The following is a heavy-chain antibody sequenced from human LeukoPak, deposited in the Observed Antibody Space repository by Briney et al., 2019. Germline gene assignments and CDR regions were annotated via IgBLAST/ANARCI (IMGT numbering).Heavy chain of an antibody. CDR1: GGSISSSSYS. CDR3: ARHGKDYGDYPEADY. CDR2: IYYSGST. D-gene: IGHD4-17*01. Sequence: SETLSLTCTVSGGSISSSSYSWGWIRQPPGKGLEWIGSIYYSGSTYYNPSLKSRVTISVDTSKNQFSLKLSSVTAADTAVYYCARHGKDYGDYPEADYWGQGTLVTVSS. J-gene: IGHJ4*02. V-gene: IGHV4-39*01.